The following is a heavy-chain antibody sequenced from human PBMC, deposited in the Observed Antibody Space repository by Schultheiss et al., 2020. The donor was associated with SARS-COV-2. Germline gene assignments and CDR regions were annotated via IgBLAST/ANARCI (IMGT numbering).Heavy chain of an antibody. D-gene: IGHD6-13*01. Sequence: GESLKISCAASGFTFSSYGMHWVRQAPGKGLEWVAVIWYDGSNKYYADSVKGRFTISRDNSKNTLYLQMNSLRAEDTAVYYCARDRGFAAGTLDYWGQGTLVTVSS. V-gene: IGHV3-33*01. J-gene: IGHJ4*02. CDR1: GFTFSSYG. CDR2: IWYDGSNK. CDR3: ARDRGFAAGTLDY.